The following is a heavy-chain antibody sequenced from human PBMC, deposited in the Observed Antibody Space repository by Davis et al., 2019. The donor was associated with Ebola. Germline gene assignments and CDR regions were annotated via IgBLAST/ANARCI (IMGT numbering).Heavy chain of an antibody. CDR1: GFTFSSYA. V-gene: IGHV3-30-3*01. CDR3: ARDHGFALGYCSSTSCSRGAFDI. CDR2: ISYDGSNK. Sequence: PGGSLRLSCAASGFTFSSYAMHWVRQAPGKGLEWVAVISYDGSNKYYADSVKGRFTISRDNSKNTPYLQMNSLRAEDTAVYYCARDHGFALGYCSSTSCSRGAFDIWGQGTMVTVSS. D-gene: IGHD2-2*01. J-gene: IGHJ3*02.